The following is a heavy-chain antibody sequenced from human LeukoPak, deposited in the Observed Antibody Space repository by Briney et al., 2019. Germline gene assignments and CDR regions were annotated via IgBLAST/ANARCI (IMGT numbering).Heavy chain of an antibody. CDR2: IYYSGST. Sequence: GSLRLSCAASGFTFSSYWMSWVRQPPGKGLEWIGSIYYSGSTYYNPSLKSRVTISVDTSKNQFSLKLSSVTAADTAVYYCARQEATIEFDYWGQGTLVTVSS. CDR1: GFTFSSYW. V-gene: IGHV4-39*07. D-gene: IGHD5-24*01. J-gene: IGHJ4*02. CDR3: ARQEATIEFDY.